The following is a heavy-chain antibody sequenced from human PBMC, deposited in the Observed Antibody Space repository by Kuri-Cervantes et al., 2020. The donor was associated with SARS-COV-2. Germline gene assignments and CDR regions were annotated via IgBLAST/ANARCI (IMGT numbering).Heavy chain of an antibody. J-gene: IGHJ3*02. CDR3: ARLSGVVVVPAAIRPSPIDAFDI. Sequence: GGSLRLSCKGSGYSFTSYWIGWVRQMPGKGLEWMGIIYPGDSDTRYSPSFQGQVTISADKSISTAYLQWSSLKASDTAMYYCARLSGVVVVPAAIRPSPIDAFDIWGQGTMVTVS. CDR1: GYSFTSYW. CDR2: IYPGDSDT. D-gene: IGHD2-2*02. V-gene: IGHV5-51*01.